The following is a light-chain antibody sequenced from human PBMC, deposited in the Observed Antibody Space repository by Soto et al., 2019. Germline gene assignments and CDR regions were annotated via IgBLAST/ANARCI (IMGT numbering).Light chain of an antibody. CDR2: GAS. Sequence: VMTQSPATLSVSPGERATLSCRASHSVGSNLAWYQQNPSQAPRLLIYGASTRSPGVPARFSGSGSATQFPLTISSLQSEDFGFYYCQQYKQWPVAFGGGNKVEIK. V-gene: IGKV3-15*01. J-gene: IGKJ4*01. CDR3: QQYKQWPVA. CDR1: HSVGSN.